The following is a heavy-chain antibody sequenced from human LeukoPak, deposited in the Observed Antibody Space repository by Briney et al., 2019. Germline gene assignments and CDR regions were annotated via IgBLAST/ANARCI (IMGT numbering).Heavy chain of an antibody. V-gene: IGHV4-39*07. CDR3: AREGGFWSGHQPGY. Sequence: SETLSLTCTVSGGSISSSSYYWGWIRQPPGKGLEWIGSIYYSGSTYYNPSLKSRVTISVDTSKNQFSLKLSSVTAADTAVYYCAREGGFWSGHQPGYWGQGTLVTVSS. J-gene: IGHJ4*02. CDR1: GGSISSSSYY. CDR2: IYYSGST. D-gene: IGHD3-3*01.